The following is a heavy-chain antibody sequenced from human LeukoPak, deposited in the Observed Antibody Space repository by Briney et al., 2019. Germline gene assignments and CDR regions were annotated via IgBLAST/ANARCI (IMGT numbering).Heavy chain of an antibody. V-gene: IGHV1-46*01. J-gene: IGHJ4*02. Sequence: ASVKVSCKASGYTFTSYYMHWVRQAPGQGLEWMGIINPSGGSTSYAQKFQGRVTMTRDTSISTAYMELSRLRSDDTAVYYCARGSRREWIQLWLHDYWGQGTLVTVSS. CDR2: INPSGGST. CDR3: ARGSRREWIQLWLHDY. D-gene: IGHD5-18*01. CDR1: GYTFTSYY.